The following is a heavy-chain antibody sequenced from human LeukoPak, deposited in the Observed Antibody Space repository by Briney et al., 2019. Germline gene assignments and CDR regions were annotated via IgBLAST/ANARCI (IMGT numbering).Heavy chain of an antibody. J-gene: IGHJ5*02. V-gene: IGHV3-30-3*01. CDR3: ARGLSVSDSSGYYH. CDR1: GFTFSSYA. Sequence: GRSLRLSCAASGFTFSSYAMHWVRQAPGKGLEWVAVISYDGSNKYYADSVKGRFTISRDNSKNTLYLQMNSLRAEDTAVYYCARGLSVSDSSGYYHWGQGTLVTVSS. CDR2: ISYDGSNK. D-gene: IGHD3-22*01.